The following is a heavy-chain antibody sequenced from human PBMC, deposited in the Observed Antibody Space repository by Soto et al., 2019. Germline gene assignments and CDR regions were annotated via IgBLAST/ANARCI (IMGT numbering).Heavy chain of an antibody. Sequence: EVQLVESGGGLVQPGGSLRLSCAASGFTFSSYEMNWVRQAPGKGLAWVSYISSSGSTIYYADSVKGRFTISRDNAKNSLYLQMNSLRAEDTAVYYCARVGPITMIVVANSKYAFDIWGQGTMVTVSS. J-gene: IGHJ3*02. V-gene: IGHV3-48*03. D-gene: IGHD3-22*01. CDR3: ARVGPITMIVVANSKYAFDI. CDR2: ISSSGSTI. CDR1: GFTFSSYE.